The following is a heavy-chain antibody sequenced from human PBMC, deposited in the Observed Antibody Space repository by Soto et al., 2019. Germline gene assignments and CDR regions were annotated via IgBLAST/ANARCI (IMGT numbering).Heavy chain of an antibody. CDR1: GFTFSSYG. Sequence: PGGSLRLSCAASGFTFSSYGMHWVRQAPGKGLEWVAVISYDGSNKYYADSVKGRFTISRDNSKNTLYLQMNSLRAEDTAVYYCAKDLGLGSFELDYWGQGTLVTVSS. D-gene: IGHD6-6*01. CDR2: ISYDGSNK. CDR3: AKDLGLGSFELDY. V-gene: IGHV3-30*18. J-gene: IGHJ4*02.